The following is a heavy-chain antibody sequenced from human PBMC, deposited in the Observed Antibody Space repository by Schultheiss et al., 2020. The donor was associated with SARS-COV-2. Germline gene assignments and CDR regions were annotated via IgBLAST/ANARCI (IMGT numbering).Heavy chain of an antibody. CDR3: ARVGPAYYYYYYYMDV. CDR2: IYHSGST. J-gene: IGHJ6*03. V-gene: IGHV4-59*10. CDR1: GGSFSGYY. Sequence: SQTLSLTCAVYGGSFSGYYWSWIRQPAGKGLEWIGRIYHSGSTYYNPSLKSRVTISVDTSKNQFSLKLSSVTAADTAVYYCARVGPAYYYYYYYMDVWGKGTTVTVSS. D-gene: IGHD2-2*01.